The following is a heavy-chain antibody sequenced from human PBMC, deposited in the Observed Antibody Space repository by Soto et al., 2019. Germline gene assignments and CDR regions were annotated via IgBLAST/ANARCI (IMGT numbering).Heavy chain of an antibody. CDR3: AKYQPPEFDP. Sequence: PSETLSLTCSVSGAPIGSGVDYWTWIRQSPGKGLEWIGYISDSGSTFYNPSLRSRLTIALDTSKNHFSLKLNSVTAADTAVYYCAKYQPPEFDPWGQG. J-gene: IGHJ5*02. V-gene: IGHV4-30-4*08. CDR1: GAPIGSGVDY. CDR2: ISDSGST. D-gene: IGHD2-2*01.